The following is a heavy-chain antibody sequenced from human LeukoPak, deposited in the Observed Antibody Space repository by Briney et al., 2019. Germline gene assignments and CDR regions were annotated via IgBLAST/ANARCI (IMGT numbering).Heavy chain of an antibody. CDR2: ITSSSSYI. CDR3: VRLYDDYTNGHFDS. Sequence: GGSLRLSCAASGFTFSSYSMNWVRQAPGKGLEWVSSITSSSSYIYYADSVKGRFTISRDNAKNSLYLQLNSLRAEDTAVYYCVRLYDDYTNGHFDSWGQGTLVTVSS. J-gene: IGHJ4*02. V-gene: IGHV3-21*01. D-gene: IGHD4-11*01. CDR1: GFTFSSYS.